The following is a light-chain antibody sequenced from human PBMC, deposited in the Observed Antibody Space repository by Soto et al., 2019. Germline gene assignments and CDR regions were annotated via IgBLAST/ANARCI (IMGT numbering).Light chain of an antibody. Sequence: EIVLTQSPGTLSLSPVERATLSCRASQSVVTNSLAWYQQKPGQAPSLIIYGASNRATGIPDMFSGRGSGTYFTLTISSLEPEDCAVYCRQQYGGPRWTFGQGTKVEIK. CDR3: QQYGGPRWT. CDR1: QSVVTNS. V-gene: IGKV3-20*01. CDR2: GAS. J-gene: IGKJ1*01.